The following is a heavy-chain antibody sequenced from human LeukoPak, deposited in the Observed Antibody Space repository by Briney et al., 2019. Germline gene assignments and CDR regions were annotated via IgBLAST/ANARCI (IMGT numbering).Heavy chain of an antibody. Sequence: NPSETLSLTCAVYGGSFSTYYWSWIRQPPGKGLEWIGEINHSGSTNYNPSLKSRVTISVDTSKNQFSLKLSSVTAADTAVYYCARGGFYCGGDCYVDYWGQGTLVTVSS. CDR3: ARGGFYCGGDCYVDY. D-gene: IGHD2-21*02. V-gene: IGHV4-34*01. CDR1: GGSFSTYY. J-gene: IGHJ4*02. CDR2: INHSGST.